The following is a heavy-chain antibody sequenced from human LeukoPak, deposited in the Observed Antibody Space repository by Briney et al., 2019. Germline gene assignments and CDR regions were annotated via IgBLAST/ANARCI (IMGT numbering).Heavy chain of an antibody. Sequence: SWTLPLTCTVSGGFIRSYFWTWIRQPAGKGLEGMGRISTSGSTDYNPSLTTRVTISLDPSKNQLALELTSVTDADTAVYYCAKNLGETLTVSGDIMTYYDYYYMDVWGTGTTVTVSS. CDR2: ISTSGST. D-gene: IGHD3-16*01. V-gene: IGHV4-4*07. CDR3: AKNLGETLTVSGDIMTYYDYYYMDV. CDR1: GGFIRSYF. J-gene: IGHJ6*03.